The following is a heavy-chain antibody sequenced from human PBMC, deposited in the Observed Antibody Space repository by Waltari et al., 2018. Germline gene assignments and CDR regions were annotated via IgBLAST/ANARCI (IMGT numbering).Heavy chain of an antibody. CDR1: GGSITSSSHS. CDR3: ARHLSGSGTYNSPVTLFDY. J-gene: IGHJ4*02. Sequence: QLQLQESGPGLVKPSETLSLTCTFPGGSITSSSHSWGWIRQPPGKGLGWIATVDYPWTTYYNPSLKSRVTVSVDTSKNQFSLKLSSVSAADTAVYYCARHLSGSGTYNSPVTLFDYWGQGTLVTVSS. V-gene: IGHV4-39*01. D-gene: IGHD3-10*01. CDR2: VDYPWTT.